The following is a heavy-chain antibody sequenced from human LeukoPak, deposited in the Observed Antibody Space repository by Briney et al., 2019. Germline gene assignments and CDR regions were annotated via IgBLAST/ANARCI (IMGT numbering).Heavy chain of an antibody. CDR1: GGSISSYY. J-gene: IGHJ4*02. CDR3: ARDHRIAVAGTRQFDY. Sequence: NTSETLSLTCTVSGGSISSYYWSWIRQPPGKGLEWIGYIYYSGSTNYNPSLKSRVTISVDTSKNQFSLRLSSVTAADTAVYYCARDHRIAVAGTRQFDYWGQGTLVTVSS. CDR2: IYYSGST. V-gene: IGHV4-59*12. D-gene: IGHD6-19*01.